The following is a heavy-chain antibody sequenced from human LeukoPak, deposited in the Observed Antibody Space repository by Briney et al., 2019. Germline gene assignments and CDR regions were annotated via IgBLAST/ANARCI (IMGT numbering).Heavy chain of an antibody. D-gene: IGHD3-22*01. CDR3: AGNGYYDSSGPEDAFDI. CDR1: GFVFSNFV. V-gene: IGHV3-43*02. J-gene: IGHJ3*02. Sequence: GGSLRLSCAASGFVFSNFVMHWVRQAPGKGLEWVSLISGDGGSTYYADSVKGRFTISRDNSKNSLYLQMNSLRTEDTALYYCAGNGYYDSSGPEDAFDIWGQGTMVTVSS. CDR2: ISGDGGST.